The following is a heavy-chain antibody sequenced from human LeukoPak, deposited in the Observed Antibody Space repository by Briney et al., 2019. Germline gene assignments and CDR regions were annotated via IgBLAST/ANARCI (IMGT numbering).Heavy chain of an antibody. V-gene: IGHV4-30-2*01. CDR3: ARVSRGTLVFDY. CDR2: IYHSGST. CDR1: RGSISSSNYY. Sequence: SETLSLTCTVSRGSISSSNYYWSWIRQPPGKGLEWIGYIYHSGSTYYNPSLKSRVTISVDRSKNQFSLKLSSVTAADTAVYYCARVSRGTLVFDYWGQGTLVTVSS. D-gene: IGHD3-16*01. J-gene: IGHJ4*02.